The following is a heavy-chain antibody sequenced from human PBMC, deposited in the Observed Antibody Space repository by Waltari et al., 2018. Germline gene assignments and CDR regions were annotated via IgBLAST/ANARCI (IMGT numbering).Heavy chain of an antibody. CDR3: ARRFKSGGAFDI. Sequence: QVQLQESGPGLVKPSQTLSLTCTVSGGSISSGSYYWSWIRQPAGKGLEWIGYIYTSGSTNYNPSLKSRGTISVDTSKNQFSLKLSSVTAADTAVYYCARRFKSGGAFDIWGQGTMVTVSS. D-gene: IGHD5-12*01. CDR2: IYTSGST. CDR1: GGSISSGSYY. V-gene: IGHV4-61*09. J-gene: IGHJ3*02.